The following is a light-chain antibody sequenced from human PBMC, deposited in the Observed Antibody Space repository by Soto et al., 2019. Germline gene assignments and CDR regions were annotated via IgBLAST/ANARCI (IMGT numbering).Light chain of an antibody. Sequence: QSALTQPPSVSGSPGQSVTISCTGTSSDVGSYNRVSWYQQPQGTAPKLMIYEVSNRPSGVPDRFSGSKSGNTASLTIAGLQAEDEADYYCSSYTSSSTPVVFGGGTKVTVL. V-gene: IGLV2-18*02. J-gene: IGLJ2*01. CDR1: SSDVGSYNR. CDR3: SSYTSSSTPVV. CDR2: EVS.